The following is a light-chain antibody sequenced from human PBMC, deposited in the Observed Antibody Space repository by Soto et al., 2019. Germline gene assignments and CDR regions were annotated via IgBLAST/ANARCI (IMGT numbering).Light chain of an antibody. CDR3: QQYNRYSPWT. Sequence: GDRVTITCRASQSISSWLAWYQQKPGKAPKLLIQKASSLESGVPSRFSGSGSGTEFTLTISSLQPDDFATYYCQQYNRYSPWTFGQGTKVEIK. CDR2: KAS. CDR1: QSISSW. V-gene: IGKV1-5*03. J-gene: IGKJ1*01.